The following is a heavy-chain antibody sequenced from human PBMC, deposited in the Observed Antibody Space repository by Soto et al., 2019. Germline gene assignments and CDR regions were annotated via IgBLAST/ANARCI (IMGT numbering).Heavy chain of an antibody. D-gene: IGHD3-22*01. J-gene: IGHJ3*02. V-gene: IGHV3-20*04. CDR1: GFTFDDYG. Sequence: GGSLRLSCAASGFTFDDYGMSWVRQAPGKGLEWVSGINWNGGSTGYADSVKGRFTISRDNAKNSLYLQMNSLRAEDTALYYCAKPYDSSGPDAFDIWGQGTTVTVSS. CDR2: INWNGGST. CDR3: AKPYDSSGPDAFDI.